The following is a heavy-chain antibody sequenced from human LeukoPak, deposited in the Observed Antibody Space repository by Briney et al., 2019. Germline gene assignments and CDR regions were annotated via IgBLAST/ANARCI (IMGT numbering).Heavy chain of an antibody. Sequence: SETLSLTCTVSGYSISNNFYWAWIRQSPGKGLEWIVSINHSWSTYYNPSLKSRVTISVDTSKNQFSLKLSSVTAADTAVYYCARGERQVRGRIVIVPLAFDYWGPGTLVTVSS. CDR3: ARGERQVRGRIVIVPLAFDY. V-gene: IGHV4-38-2*02. J-gene: IGHJ4*02. D-gene: IGHD2/OR15-2a*01. CDR1: GYSISNNFY. CDR2: INHSWST.